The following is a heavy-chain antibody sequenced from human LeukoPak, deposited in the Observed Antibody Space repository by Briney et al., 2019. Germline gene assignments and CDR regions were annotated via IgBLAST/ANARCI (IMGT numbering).Heavy chain of an antibody. CDR1: GFTFSSYW. J-gene: IGHJ4*02. CDR3: ARDSLNYYDSSGYYRTHPFDY. V-gene: IGHV3-7*01. Sequence: GGSLRLSCAASGFTFSSYWMSWVRQAPGEGLEWVANIKQDGSEKYYVDSVKGRFTISRDNAKNSLYLQMNSLRAEDTAVYYCARDSLNYYDSSGYYRTHPFDYWGQGTLVTVSS. CDR2: IKQDGSEK. D-gene: IGHD3-22*01.